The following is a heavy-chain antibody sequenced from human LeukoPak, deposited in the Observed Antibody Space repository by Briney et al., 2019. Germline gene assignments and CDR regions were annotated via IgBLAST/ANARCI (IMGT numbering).Heavy chain of an antibody. J-gene: IGHJ4*02. CDR3: ASAQPFFDH. CDR2: TYYSGST. Sequence: SSETLSLTCTVSGGSISSGGYYWSWIRQHPGKGLEWIGYTYYSGSTYYNPSLKSRVTISVDTSKNQFSLRLSSVTAADTAVYYCASAQPFFDHWGQGTLVTVSS. D-gene: IGHD1-14*01. V-gene: IGHV4-31*03. CDR1: GGSISSGGYY.